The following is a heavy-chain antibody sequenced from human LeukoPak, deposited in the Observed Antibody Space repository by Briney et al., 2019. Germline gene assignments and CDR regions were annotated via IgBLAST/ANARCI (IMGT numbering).Heavy chain of an antibody. V-gene: IGHV3-48*01. Sequence: GGSLRLSCAASGFTFSSYSMNWVRQAPGKGLEWVSYISSSSSTIYYADSVKGRFTISRDNAKNSLYLQMNSLRAEDTAVYYCARGLSIVGATYDYWGQGTLDTVSS. CDR2: ISSSSSTI. CDR1: GFTFSSYS. CDR3: ARGLSIVGATYDY. J-gene: IGHJ4*02. D-gene: IGHD1-26*01.